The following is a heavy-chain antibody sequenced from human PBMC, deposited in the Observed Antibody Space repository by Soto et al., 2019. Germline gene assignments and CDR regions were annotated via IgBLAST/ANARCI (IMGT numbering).Heavy chain of an antibody. J-gene: IGHJ5*02. CDR1: GGPFSGYY. CDR3: ARGGKELGYSYGEYNWFDP. D-gene: IGHD5-18*01. Sequence: SETLSLTCAVYGGPFSGYYWSWIRQPPGKGLEWIGEINHSGSTNYNPSLKSRVTISVDTSKNQFSLKLSSVTAADTAVYYCARGGKELGYSYGEYNWFDPWGQGTLVTV. V-gene: IGHV4-34*01. CDR2: INHSGST.